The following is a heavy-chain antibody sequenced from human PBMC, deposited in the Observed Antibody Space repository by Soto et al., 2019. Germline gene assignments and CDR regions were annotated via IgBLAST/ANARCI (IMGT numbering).Heavy chain of an antibody. Sequence: EVQLVDSGGGLVQPGGSLRLSCAASGFSVSTNFMAWVRQAPGKGLEWVSVIYSGGSAYYADSVRGRFTISRDSSKNTLYLQMNSLRAEDTAEYYCSTAPGFFDYWGQGTLVTVSS. J-gene: IGHJ4*02. V-gene: IGHV3-66*01. CDR3: STAPGFFDY. D-gene: IGHD4-17*01. CDR2: IYSGGSA. CDR1: GFSVSTNF.